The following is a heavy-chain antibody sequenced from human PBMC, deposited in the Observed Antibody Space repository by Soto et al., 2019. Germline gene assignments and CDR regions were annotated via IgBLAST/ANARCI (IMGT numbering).Heavy chain of an antibody. J-gene: IGHJ4*02. V-gene: IGHV4-39*01. CDR1: GGSISSSSYY. CDR2: IYYSGST. Sequence: QLQLQESGPGLVKPSETLSLTCTVSGGSISSSSYYWGWIRQPPGKGLEWIGSIYYSGSTYYNPSLKSRVTISVDTSKNQFSLKLSSVTAADTAVYYCAHDPGWAVAGTCFDYWGQGTLVTVSS. D-gene: IGHD6-19*01. CDR3: AHDPGWAVAGTCFDY.